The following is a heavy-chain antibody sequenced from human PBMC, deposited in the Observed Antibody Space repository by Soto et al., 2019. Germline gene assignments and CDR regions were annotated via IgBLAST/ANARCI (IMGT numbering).Heavy chain of an antibody. V-gene: IGHV3-23*01. Sequence: GGSLRLSCAASGFTFSSYAMSWVRQAPGKGLEWVSGINWNGGSTGYADSVKGRFTISRDNSKNTLYLQMNSLRAEDTAVYYCAKTVGSSSWYGRAFDSWGQGTLVTVSS. D-gene: IGHD6-13*01. CDR2: INWNGGST. CDR3: AKTVGSSSWYGRAFDS. CDR1: GFTFSSYA. J-gene: IGHJ5*01.